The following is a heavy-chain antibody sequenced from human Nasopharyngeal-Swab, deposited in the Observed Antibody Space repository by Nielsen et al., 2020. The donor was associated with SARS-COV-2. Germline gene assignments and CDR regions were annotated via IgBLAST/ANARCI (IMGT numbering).Heavy chain of an antibody. V-gene: IGHV3-9*01. Sequence: WIRQPPGKGLEWVSGISWNSGSIGYADSVKGRFTISRDNAKNSLYLQMNSLRAEDTALYYCAKDSGLWNYYYYGMDVWGQGTTVTVSS. D-gene: IGHD1-1*01. CDR3: AKDSGLWNYYYYGMDV. J-gene: IGHJ6*02. CDR2: ISWNSGSI.